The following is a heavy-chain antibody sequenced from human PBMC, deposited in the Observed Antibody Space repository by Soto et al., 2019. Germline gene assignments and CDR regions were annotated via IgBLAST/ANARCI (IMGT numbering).Heavy chain of an antibody. D-gene: IGHD2-8*01. V-gene: IGHV3-73*01. Sequence: GGSLRLSCAASGFTFSSSAMHWVRQASGKGLEWVGRIRSKANSYATAYAASVKGRFTISRDDSKNTAYLQMNSLKTEDTAVYYCTRTEDIVLMVYAIRAWDYYYYGMDVWGQGTTVTVSS. CDR3: TRTEDIVLMVYAIRAWDYYYYGMDV. J-gene: IGHJ6*02. CDR1: GFTFSSSA. CDR2: IRSKANSYAT.